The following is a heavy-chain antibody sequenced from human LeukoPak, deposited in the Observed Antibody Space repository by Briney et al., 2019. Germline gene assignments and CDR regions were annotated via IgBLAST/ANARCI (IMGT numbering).Heavy chain of an antibody. V-gene: IGHV3-53*01. CDR3: ARRDGYNFFDY. D-gene: IGHD5-24*01. CDR2: FYVGGAT. Sequence: GGSLTLSRAVSGFSVTNNYMSWVRQAPGKGLEWVSVFYVGGATYYADSVKGRFTISRDNSENTLYLQMKSLRAEDTAVYYCARRDGYNFFDYWGRGTVVSVSS. CDR1: GFSVTNNY. J-gene: IGHJ4*02.